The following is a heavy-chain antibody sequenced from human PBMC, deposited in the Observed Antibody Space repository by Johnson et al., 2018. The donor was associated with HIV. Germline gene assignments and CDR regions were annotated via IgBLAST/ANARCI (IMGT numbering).Heavy chain of an antibody. D-gene: IGHD4-17*01. CDR2: ISGSGGST. CDR1: GFTFSSYA. Sequence: VQLVESGGGVVRPGGSLRLSCAASGFTFSSYAMSWVRQAPGKGLEWVSAISGSGGSTYYADSVKGRFTISRDNSKNTLYLQMNSRRAEDTAVYYCATQEDYGDYYGAFDIWGQGTMVTVSS. J-gene: IGHJ3*02. V-gene: IGHV3-23*04. CDR3: ATQEDYGDYYGAFDI.